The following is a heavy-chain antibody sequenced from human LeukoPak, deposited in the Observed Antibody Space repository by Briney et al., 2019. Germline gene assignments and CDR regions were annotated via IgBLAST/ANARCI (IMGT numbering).Heavy chain of an antibody. CDR2: INHSGST. CDR1: GGSFSGYY. CDR3: ARAPEYGLYYFDY. Sequence: SETLSLTCAVYGGSFSGYYWSWIRQPPGKGLEWIGEINHSGSTNYNPSLKSRVTISVDTSKNQFSLKLSSVTAADTAVYYCARAPEYGLYYFDYWGQGALVTVSS. V-gene: IGHV4-34*01. J-gene: IGHJ4*02. D-gene: IGHD1-14*01.